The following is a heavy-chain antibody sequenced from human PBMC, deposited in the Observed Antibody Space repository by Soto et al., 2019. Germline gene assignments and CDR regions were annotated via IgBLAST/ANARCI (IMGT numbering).Heavy chain of an antibody. Sequence: PGGSLRLSCSASGFTFSSYAMHWVRQAPGKGLEYVSAISSNGGSTYYADSVKGRFTISRDNSKNTLYLQMSSLRAEDTAVYYCVQDRRRRSSSVYYYYGMDVWGQGTTVTVSS. CDR3: VQDRRRRSSSVYYYYGMDV. CDR2: ISSNGGST. V-gene: IGHV3-64D*08. D-gene: IGHD6-6*01. J-gene: IGHJ6*02. CDR1: GFTFSSYA.